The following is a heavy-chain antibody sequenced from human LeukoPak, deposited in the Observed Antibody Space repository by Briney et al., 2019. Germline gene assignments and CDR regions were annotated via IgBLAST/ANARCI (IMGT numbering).Heavy chain of an antibody. V-gene: IGHV3-53*01. CDR2: IYSGGST. Sequence: GGSLRLSCAASGFTVSSNYMSWVRQAPGKGLEWVSVIYSGGSTYYADSVKGRFTISRDNSKNTLYLQMNSLRAEDTAVYYCARVGVLWFGELYPAFDIWGQGTMVTVSS. CDR3: ARVGVLWFGELYPAFDI. CDR1: GFTVSSNY. D-gene: IGHD3-10*01. J-gene: IGHJ3*02.